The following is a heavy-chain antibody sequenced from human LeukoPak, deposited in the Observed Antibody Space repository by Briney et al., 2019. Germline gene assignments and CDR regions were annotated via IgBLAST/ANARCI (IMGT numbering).Heavy chain of an antibody. J-gene: IGHJ4*02. V-gene: IGHV3-53*01. CDR1: GSTVSSNY. CDR2: IYSGGST. D-gene: IGHD1-1*01. Sequence: PGGSLRLSCAASGSTVSSNYMSWVRQAPGKGLEWVSVIYSGGSTYYADSVKGRFTISRDNSKNTLYLQMNSLRAEDTAVYYCAKVGPINWNDGDYWGQGTLVTVSS. CDR3: AKVGPINWNDGDY.